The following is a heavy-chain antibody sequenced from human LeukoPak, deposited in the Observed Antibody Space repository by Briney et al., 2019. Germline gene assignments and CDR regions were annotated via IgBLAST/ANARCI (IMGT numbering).Heavy chain of an antibody. CDR2: ISYDGSNK. CDR3: ARDRGEYTAMAYYFDY. CDR1: GFTFSSYA. J-gene: IGHJ4*02. Sequence: PGGSLRLSCAASGFTFSSYAMHWVRQAPGKGLEWVAVISYDGSNKYYADSVKGRFTISRDNSKNTLYLQMNSLRAEDTAVYYCARDRGEYTAMAYYFDYWGQGTLVTVSS. V-gene: IGHV3-30-3*01. D-gene: IGHD5-18*01.